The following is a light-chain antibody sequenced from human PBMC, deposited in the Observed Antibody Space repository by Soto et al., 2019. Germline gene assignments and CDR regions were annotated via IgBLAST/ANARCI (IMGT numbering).Light chain of an antibody. J-gene: IGKJ1*01. Sequence: DIQMTQSPSSLSASVGDRVTITCRESQTISNFVNWYQQKLGRAPRFXIYAASSLQSGVQSRFSGSGSGTDFTLTISSLQPEDFATYYCQQSYNTVWTFGQGTKVDIK. V-gene: IGKV1-39*01. CDR2: AAS. CDR1: QTISNF. CDR3: QQSYNTVWT.